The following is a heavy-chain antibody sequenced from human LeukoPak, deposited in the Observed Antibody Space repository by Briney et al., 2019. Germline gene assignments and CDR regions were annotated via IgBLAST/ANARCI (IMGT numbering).Heavy chain of an antibody. Sequence: GGSLRLSCAASGFSLERHWMSWVRQAPEKALEWVATIRRDGNQIHYQDSVKGRFIISRDNAKNSLSLQMNSLIDEDTAMYYCARLLGDSTIYDLWGQGTLVTVSS. CDR3: ARLLGDSTIYDL. J-gene: IGHJ5*02. CDR1: GFSLERHW. D-gene: IGHD5/OR15-5a*01. V-gene: IGHV3-7*01. CDR2: IRRDGNQI.